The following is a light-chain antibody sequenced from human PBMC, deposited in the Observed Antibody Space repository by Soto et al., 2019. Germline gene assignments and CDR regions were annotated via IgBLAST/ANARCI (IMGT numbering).Light chain of an antibody. Sequence: QSALTQPASVSGYPGQSITISCTGRSSDVGGYNYVSWYQQHPGKAPKFMIYEVSRRPSGVSNRFSGSKSGNTASLTVSGLQAEDEADYHCSSYTTSNTYVFGTGTKVTV. CDR3: SSYTTSNTYV. J-gene: IGLJ1*01. CDR1: SSDVGGYNY. CDR2: EVS. V-gene: IGLV2-14*01.